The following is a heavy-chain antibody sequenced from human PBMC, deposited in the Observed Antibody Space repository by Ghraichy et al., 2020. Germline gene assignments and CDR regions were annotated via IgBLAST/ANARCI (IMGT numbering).Heavy chain of an antibody. V-gene: IGHV1-18*01. Sequence: ASVKVSCKASGYTFTSSGISWVRQAPGQGLEWMGWISAYNGNTNYAQKLQGRVTMTTDTSTSTAYMELRSLRSDDTAVYYCARSISYCSSTSCYTLSAYGMDVWGQGTTVTVSS. CDR3: ARSISYCSSTSCYTLSAYGMDV. CDR2: ISAYNGNT. CDR1: GYTFTSSG. D-gene: IGHD2-2*02. J-gene: IGHJ6*02.